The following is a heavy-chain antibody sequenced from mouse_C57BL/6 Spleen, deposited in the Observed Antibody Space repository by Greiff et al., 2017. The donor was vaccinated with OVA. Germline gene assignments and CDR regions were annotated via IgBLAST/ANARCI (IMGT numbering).Heavy chain of an antibody. CDR3: AICATVVASSFDY. CDR2: INPNNGGT. J-gene: IGHJ2*01. Sequence: EVQLQQSGPELVKPGASVKISCKASGYTFTDYYMNWVKQSHGKSLEWIGDINPNNGGTSYNQKFKGKATLTVDKSSSTAYMELRSLTSEDSAVYYFAICATVVASSFDYWGQGTTLTVSS. CDR1: GYTFTDYY. D-gene: IGHD1-1*01. V-gene: IGHV1-26*01.